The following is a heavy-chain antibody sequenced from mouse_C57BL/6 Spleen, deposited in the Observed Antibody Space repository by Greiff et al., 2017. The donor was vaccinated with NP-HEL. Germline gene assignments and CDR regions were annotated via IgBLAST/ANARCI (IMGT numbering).Heavy chain of an antibody. Sequence: EVLLVESGGGLVKPGGSLKLSCAASGFTFSDYGMHWVRQAPEKGLEWVAYISSGSSTIYYADTVKGRFTISRDNAKYTLFLQMTSLRSEDTAMYYCATPYDYGCSSPYYAKDDWGQGASVSVAS. J-gene: IGHJ4*01. CDR3: ATPYDYGCSSPYYAKDD. CDR2: ISSGSSTI. D-gene: IGHD1-1*01. V-gene: IGHV5-17*01. CDR1: GFTFSDYG.